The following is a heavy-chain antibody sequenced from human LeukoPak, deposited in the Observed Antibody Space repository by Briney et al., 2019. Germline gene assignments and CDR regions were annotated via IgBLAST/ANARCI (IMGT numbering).Heavy chain of an antibody. V-gene: IGHV3-72*01. CDR2: IKHKADGYTT. CDR3: ARDYGSGSYYNLDY. D-gene: IGHD3-10*01. J-gene: IGHJ4*02. Sequence: GGSLRLSCAASGFILSDHYMDWVRQAPGKGLEWVGRIKHKADGYTTEYAASVKGRFSISRVDSKNSLYLQMNSLKAEDTAVYYCARDYGSGSYYNLDYWGQGTLVTVSS. CDR1: GFILSDHY.